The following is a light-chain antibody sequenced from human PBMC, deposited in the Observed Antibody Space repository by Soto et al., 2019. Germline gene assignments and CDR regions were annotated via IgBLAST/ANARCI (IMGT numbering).Light chain of an antibody. Sequence: EIVLTQSPGTLSLSPGERATLSCTASQSVASSCLAWYQRKPGQAPRLLIHTTSIRATDIPDRLSGSGSGTDFTLTISRPEPEASAVYYCQQCGRSPLFSFGPGTTVDI. CDR3: QQCGRSPLFS. V-gene: IGKV3-20*01. CDR1: QSVASSC. J-gene: IGKJ3*01. CDR2: TTS.